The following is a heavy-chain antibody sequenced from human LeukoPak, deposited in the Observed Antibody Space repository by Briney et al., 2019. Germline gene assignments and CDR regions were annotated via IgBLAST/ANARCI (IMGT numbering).Heavy chain of an antibody. CDR3: VRENWHYDY. V-gene: IGHV1-2*02. Sequence: ASVKVSCKASGYAXNVYYIHGVRQAPGQGLEWMGWIHPDSGATNYAQKFQGRVTLTRDRSITTLYMELSSLRSDDTAIYYCVRENWHYDYWGQGTQATVSS. D-gene: IGHD1-7*01. CDR2: IHPDSGAT. CDR1: GYAXNVYY. J-gene: IGHJ4*02.